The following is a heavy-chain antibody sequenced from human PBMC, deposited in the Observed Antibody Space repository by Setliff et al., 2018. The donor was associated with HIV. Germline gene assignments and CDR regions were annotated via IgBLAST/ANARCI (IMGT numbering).Heavy chain of an antibody. J-gene: IGHJ6*03. CDR2: INPKSGDT. D-gene: IGHD1-1*01. V-gene: IGHV1-2*02. Sequence: ASVKVSCKASGYTFLAYYIHWMRQAPGQGLEWMGWINPKSGDTTYAQKFEDRVTMTRDTSSRTAYMDLSRLTSGDTAVYYCARARLYTGTWPYYYYYMDVWGKGTTVTV. CDR1: GYTFLAYY. CDR3: ARARLYTGTWPYYYYYMDV.